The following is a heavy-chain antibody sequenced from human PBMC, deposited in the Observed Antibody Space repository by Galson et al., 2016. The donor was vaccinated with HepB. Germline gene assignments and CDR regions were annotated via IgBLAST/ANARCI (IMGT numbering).Heavy chain of an antibody. V-gene: IGHV3-7*03. CDR1: GFTFRDYW. CDR2: IKHDGKEK. D-gene: IGHD3-10*01. Sequence: SLRLSCAASGFTFRDYWMNWVRQAPGKGLEWVAIIKHDGKEKHYAASVTGRFTISRDNGDNSLYLQMHSLRVEDTAVYYCARDVPSDSRGAFDIWGQGTMVTVSS. J-gene: IGHJ3*02. CDR3: ARDVPSDSRGAFDI.